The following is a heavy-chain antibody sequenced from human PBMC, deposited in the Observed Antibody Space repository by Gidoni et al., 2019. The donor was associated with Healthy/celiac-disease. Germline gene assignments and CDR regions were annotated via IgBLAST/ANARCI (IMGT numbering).Heavy chain of an antibody. J-gene: IGHJ4*02. Sequence: QVQLVQSGAEVKKPGASVKVSCKASGYTFTSYDINWVRQATGQGLEWMGWMNPNSGNTGYAQKFQGRVTMTRNTSISTAYMELSSLRSEDTAVYYCARAPTRIMITFGGVIADGIDYWGQGTLVTVSS. CDR3: ARAPTRIMITFGGVIADGIDY. V-gene: IGHV1-8*01. CDR1: GYTFTSYD. D-gene: IGHD3-16*02. CDR2: MNPNSGNT.